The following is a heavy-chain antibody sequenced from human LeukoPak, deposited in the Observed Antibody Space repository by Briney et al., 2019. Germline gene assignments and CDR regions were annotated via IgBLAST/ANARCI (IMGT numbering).Heavy chain of an antibody. V-gene: IGHV1-2*02. CDR2: INPNSGAT. CDR3: ARDPALEGTEDYRDFGGVESVDAFDV. D-gene: IGHD4-23*01. CDR1: GYTFTGYF. J-gene: IGHJ3*01. Sequence: ASVKVSCKASGYTFTGYFIHWVRQAPGQGLEWMGWINPNSGATNYAQRFQGRVTMTRDTSISTAYMDLSRLRSDDTAMYYCARDPALEGTEDYRDFGGVESVDAFDVWGQGTMVTVFS.